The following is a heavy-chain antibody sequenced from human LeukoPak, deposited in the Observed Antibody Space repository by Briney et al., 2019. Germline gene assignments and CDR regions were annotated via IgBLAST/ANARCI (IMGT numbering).Heavy chain of an antibody. CDR1: GFTFCSYA. CDR2: ISGSGGST. J-gene: IGHJ4*02. CDR3: ALFWSGYFSPFDY. V-gene: IGHV3-23*01. Sequence: PGGSLRLSCAASGFTFCSYAMGWVRPAPGKGLGGVSAISGSGGSTYYADSVKGRFTISRDNSKNTLYLQMNSLRAEDTAVYYCALFWSGYFSPFDYWGQGTLVTVSS. D-gene: IGHD3-3*01.